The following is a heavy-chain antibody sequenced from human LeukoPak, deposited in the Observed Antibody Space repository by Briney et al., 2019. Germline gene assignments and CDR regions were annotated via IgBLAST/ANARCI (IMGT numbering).Heavy chain of an antibody. V-gene: IGHV4-38-2*02. CDR3: ATVRIAAADYYFDY. CDR2: ISQSGST. J-gene: IGHJ4*02. D-gene: IGHD6-13*01. CDR1: GYSISSGYD. Sequence: PSETLSLTCTVSGYSISSGYDWGWIRQAPGKRLEWLGSISQSGSTYDNPSLKSRVTLSVDTSKNQFSLKLSSVTAADTAVYYCATVRIAAADYYFDYWGQGTLVTVSS.